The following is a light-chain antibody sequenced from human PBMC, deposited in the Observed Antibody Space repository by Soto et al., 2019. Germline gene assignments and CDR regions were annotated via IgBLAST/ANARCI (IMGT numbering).Light chain of an antibody. Sequence: ALTQPPSASGSPGQSVTISCTGTSSDVGGYNYVSWYQQHPGKAPKLMIYEVTKRPSGVPDRFSGSKSGNTASLTVSGLQAEDEADYYCSSYAGSNNFVFGTGTKVTVL. CDR3: SSYAGSNNFV. V-gene: IGLV2-8*01. CDR2: EVT. CDR1: SSDVGGYNY. J-gene: IGLJ1*01.